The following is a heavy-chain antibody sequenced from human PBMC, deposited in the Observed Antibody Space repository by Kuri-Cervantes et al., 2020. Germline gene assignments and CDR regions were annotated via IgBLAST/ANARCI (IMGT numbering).Heavy chain of an antibody. J-gene: IGHJ4*02. D-gene: IGHD3-10*01. CDR1: GYSISSDFY. CDR3: ARPIYYGSGSYAF. CDR2: INHSGST. Sequence: SETLSLTCAVSGYSISSDFYWSWIRQPPGKGLEWLGEINHSGSTTLKSRVTISVDTSKNQFSLNLSSVTAADTAVYYCARPIYYGSGSYAFWSQGTLVTVSS. V-gene: IGHV4-34*01.